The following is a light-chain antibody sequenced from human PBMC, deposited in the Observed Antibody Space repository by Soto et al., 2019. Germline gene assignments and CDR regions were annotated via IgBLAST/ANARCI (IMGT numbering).Light chain of an antibody. V-gene: IGKV3-11*01. CDR2: DAS. CDR3: QQLSNWPWT. J-gene: IGKJ1*01. Sequence: EIVLTQSPATLSLSPGERATLSCRASQSVRSNLAWYQQKPGQAPRLLIYDASNRATGIPGRFSGSGSGTDFTLTISNLVPEDFAVYYCQQLSNWPWTFGQGAKVEIK. CDR1: QSVRSN.